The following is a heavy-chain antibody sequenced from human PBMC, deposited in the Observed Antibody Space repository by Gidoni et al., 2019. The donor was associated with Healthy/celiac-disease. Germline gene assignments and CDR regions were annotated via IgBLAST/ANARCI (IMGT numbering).Heavy chain of an antibody. CDR3: AREDYYYDSSGYSGGRFGY. Sequence: QVQLQASGPGLVKPSESLSLTCTVSVAFVSSGSHSWSWIRQPPGKGLEWIGYIYYSGSTNYNPSLKSRVTISVDTSKNQFSLKLSSVTAADTAVYYCAREDYYYDSSGYSGGRFGYWGQGTLVTVSS. CDR2: IYYSGST. CDR1: VAFVSSGSHS. D-gene: IGHD3-22*01. J-gene: IGHJ4*02. V-gene: IGHV4-61*01.